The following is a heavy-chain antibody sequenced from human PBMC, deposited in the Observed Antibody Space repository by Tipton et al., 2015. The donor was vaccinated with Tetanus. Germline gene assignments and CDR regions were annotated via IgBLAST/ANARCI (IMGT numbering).Heavy chain of an antibody. CDR2: IGWNSGGI. J-gene: IGHJ6*02. D-gene: IGHD1-1*01. CDR1: GFTFDDYA. Sequence: SLRLSCAASGFTFDDYAMHWVRQAPGKGLEWVSSIGWNSGGIAYADSVKGRFTISRDNAKNSVYLQMNSLRVEDTALYYCAKDLEDQYYYGMDVWGRGTTVTVAS. V-gene: IGHV3-9*01. CDR3: AKDLEDQYYYGMDV.